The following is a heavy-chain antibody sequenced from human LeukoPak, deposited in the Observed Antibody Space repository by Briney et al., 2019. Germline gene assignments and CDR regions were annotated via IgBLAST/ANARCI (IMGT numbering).Heavy chain of an antibody. CDR2: ISSSGSTI. J-gene: IGHJ5*02. D-gene: IGHD1-26*01. CDR3: AKDKTGGALGFDP. CDR1: GFTFSDYY. V-gene: IGHV3-11*04. Sequence: PGGSLRLSCAASGFTFSDYYMSWIRQAPGKGLEWVSYISSSGSTIYYADSVKGRFTISRDNSKNTPYLQMNSLRAEDTAVYYCAKDKTGGALGFDPWGQGTLVTVSS.